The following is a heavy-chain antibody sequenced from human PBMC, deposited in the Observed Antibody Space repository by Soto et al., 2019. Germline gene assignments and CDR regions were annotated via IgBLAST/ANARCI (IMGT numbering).Heavy chain of an antibody. CDR3: ARLVGATPGSPGPFDY. CDR2: INHSGST. V-gene: IGHV4-34*01. J-gene: IGHJ4*02. Sequence: SETLSLTCAVYGGAFIGYYCILIRQPPVKGLEWIGEINHSGSTNYNPSLKSRVTISVDTSKNQFSLKLSSVTAADTAVYYCARLVGATPGSPGPFDYWGQGTLVTVSS. D-gene: IGHD1-26*01. CDR1: GGAFIGYY.